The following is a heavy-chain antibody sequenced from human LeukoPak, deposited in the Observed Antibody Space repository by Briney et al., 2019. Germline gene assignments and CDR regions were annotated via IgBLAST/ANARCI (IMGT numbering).Heavy chain of an antibody. CDR2: IYPADSDT. CDR1: GYSFSNDW. J-gene: IGHJ4*02. V-gene: IGHV5-51*01. CDR3: ARRGCISGTCYGY. Sequence: GASLKISCKGSGYSFSNDWIGWVRQMPGKGLEWMGIIYPADSDTKYSPSFQGQVTISADKSISTAYLQWNSLGASDTAMYYCARRGCISGTCYGYWGQGTLVTVSS. D-gene: IGHD2-15*01.